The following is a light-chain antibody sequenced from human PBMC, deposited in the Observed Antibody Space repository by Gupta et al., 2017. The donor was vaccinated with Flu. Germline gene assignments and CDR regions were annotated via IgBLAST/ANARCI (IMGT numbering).Light chain of an antibody. Sequence: SLSASVGDRDTVTCRARQDIQIYVAWYQYKPGRGPDLLISSAATLQQGAGPRFIGSGGGTDFSLTISSRQPEDDETYSCQKYNWDPYTFGQGKRLGI. CDR1: QDIQIY. V-gene: IGKV1-27*01. CDR3: QKYNWDPYT. J-gene: IGKJ2*01. CDR2: SAA.